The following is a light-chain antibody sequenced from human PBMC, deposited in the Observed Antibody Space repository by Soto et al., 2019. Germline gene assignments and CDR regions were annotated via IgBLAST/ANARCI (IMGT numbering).Light chain of an antibody. Sequence: IQLTQSPSSLSASVGDRVTITCWASLGINRFVAWYQQKPGKAPKLLIYAASTLQSGVPSRFAGSGSGTDFTLTINSLQPEDFATYYCQQLESYPSTFGGGTKVEIK. CDR2: AAS. CDR1: LGINRF. CDR3: QQLESYPST. V-gene: IGKV1-9*01. J-gene: IGKJ4*01.